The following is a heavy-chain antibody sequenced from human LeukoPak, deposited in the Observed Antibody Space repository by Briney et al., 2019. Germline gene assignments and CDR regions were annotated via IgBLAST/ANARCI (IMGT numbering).Heavy chain of an antibody. CDR3: AQAREWYAFDI. J-gene: IGHJ3*02. CDR1: DGTFSGYF. CDR2: IYHSGST. V-gene: IGHV4-34*08. Sequence: PSETLSLTCAGYDGTFSGYFWSWIRQPPGKGLEWIGFIYHSGSTYYNLSINCRVTISIDRSKNQCYLKLSSVSAADTAVYYCAQAREWYAFDIWGQGTMVTVSS. D-gene: IGHD3-3*01.